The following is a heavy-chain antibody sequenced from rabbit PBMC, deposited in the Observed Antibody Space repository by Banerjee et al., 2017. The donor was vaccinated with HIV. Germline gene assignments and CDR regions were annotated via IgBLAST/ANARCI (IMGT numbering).Heavy chain of an antibody. J-gene: IGHJ4*01. D-gene: IGHD7-1*01. Sequence: QEQLKETGGGLVQPGGSLTLSCKASGIDFSSYGVSWVRQAPGKGLEWIACIHSSSGSTYYASWAKGRFTISKTSSTTVTLQMTSLTAADTTTYFCARGGNTAGDGAALWGPGTLVTVS. CDR3: ARGGNTAGDGAAL. CDR2: IHSSSGST. CDR1: GIDFSSYG. V-gene: IGHV1S45*01.